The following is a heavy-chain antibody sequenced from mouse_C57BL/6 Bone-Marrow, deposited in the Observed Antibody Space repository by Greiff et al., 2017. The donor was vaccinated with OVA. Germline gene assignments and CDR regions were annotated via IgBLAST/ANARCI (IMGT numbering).Heavy chain of an antibody. D-gene: IGHD1-1*01. J-gene: IGHJ2*01. CDR1: GYTFTSYW. V-gene: IGHV1-69*01. CDR2: IDPSDSYT. Sequence: VQLQQPGAELVMPGASVKLSCKASGYTFTSYWMHWVKQRPGQGLEWIGEIDPSDSYTNYNQKFKGKSTLTVDKSSSTAYMQLSSLTSEDSAVYYCARCHYGSSLFDYCGQGTTLTVSS. CDR3: ARCHYGSSLFDY.